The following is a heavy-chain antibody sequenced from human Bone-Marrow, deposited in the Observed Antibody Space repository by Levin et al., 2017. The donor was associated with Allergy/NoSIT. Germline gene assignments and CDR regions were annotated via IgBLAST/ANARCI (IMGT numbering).Heavy chain of an antibody. CDR3: AKQSIVGAYFDY. CDR1: GFTFSSYA. CDR2: ISDVGGST. V-gene: IGHV3-23*01. J-gene: IGHJ4*02. Sequence: AGGSLRLSCAASGFTFSSYAMSWVRQPPGKGLEWVSAISDVGGSTHYADSVKGRFTISRDDSKNTLYLQMNSLRAEDTAVYYCAKQSIVGAYFDYWGQGTLVTVSS. D-gene: IGHD1-26*01.